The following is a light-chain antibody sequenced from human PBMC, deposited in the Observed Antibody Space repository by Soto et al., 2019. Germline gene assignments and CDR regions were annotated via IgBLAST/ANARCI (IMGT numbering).Light chain of an antibody. Sequence: EIVLTQSPGTVSLSVGQRATLSCRASYPVSEFYLAWYQQKPGQPPSLLIYAGSTRATGIPDRFSGSGSGTDFTLTISRLEPEDFAVYYCQQYGATPRTFGQGTRVEVK. CDR2: AGS. V-gene: IGKV3-20*01. CDR1: YPVSEFY. J-gene: IGKJ1*01. CDR3: QQYGATPRT.